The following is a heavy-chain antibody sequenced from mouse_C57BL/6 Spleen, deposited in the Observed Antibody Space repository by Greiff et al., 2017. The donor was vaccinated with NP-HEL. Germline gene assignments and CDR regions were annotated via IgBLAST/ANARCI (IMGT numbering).Heavy chain of an antibody. CDR1: GYTFTSYW. J-gene: IGHJ2*01. D-gene: IGHD1-1*01. CDR3: ARGVVAENFDY. CDR2: IYPSDSET. Sequence: QVQLQQPGAELVRPGSSVKLSCKASGYTFTSYWMDWVKQRPGQGLEWIGNIYPSDSETHYNQKFKDKATLTVDKSSSTAYMQLSSLTSEDSAVYYCARGVVAENFDYWGQGTTLTVSS. V-gene: IGHV1-61*01.